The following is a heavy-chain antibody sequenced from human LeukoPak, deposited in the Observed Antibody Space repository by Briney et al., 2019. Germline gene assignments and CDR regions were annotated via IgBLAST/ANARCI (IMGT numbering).Heavy chain of an antibody. J-gene: IGHJ4*02. Sequence: PSETLSLTCTVSGGSISSSSHYWGWIRQPPGKGLEWTGSIYYTGSTYYNPSLKSRVTISVGTSKNQFSLKLSSVTAADTAVYYCATHGPTELERLDYWGQGTLVTVSS. CDR3: ATHGPTELERLDY. CDR1: GGSISSSSHY. CDR2: IYYTGST. D-gene: IGHD1-1*01. V-gene: IGHV4-39*01.